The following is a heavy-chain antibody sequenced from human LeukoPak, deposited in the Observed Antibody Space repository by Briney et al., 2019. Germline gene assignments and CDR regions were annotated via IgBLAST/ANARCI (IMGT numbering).Heavy chain of an antibody. Sequence: ASVTVSCKASVYTFTSYDINWVRQATGQGLEWMGWMNPNSGNTGYAQKFQGRVTMTTNTSISTAYMELSSLRSEDTAVYYCLRGDYVLDAFDIWGQGTMVTVSS. CDR3: LRGDYVLDAFDI. CDR2: MNPNSGNT. J-gene: IGHJ3*02. V-gene: IGHV1-8*01. CDR1: VYTFTSYD. D-gene: IGHD4-17*01.